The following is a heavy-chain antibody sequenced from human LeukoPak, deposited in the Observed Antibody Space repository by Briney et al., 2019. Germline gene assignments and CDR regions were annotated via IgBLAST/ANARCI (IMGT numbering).Heavy chain of an antibody. J-gene: IGHJ4*02. CDR3: ARDLSGCSGGSCYFDY. CDR2: INPNSGGT. V-gene: IGHV1-2*02. D-gene: IGHD2-15*01. CDR1: GYTFTGYY. Sequence: GASVKVSCKASGYTFTGYYMHWVRQAPGQGLEWMGWINPNSGGTNYAQKFQGRVTMTRDTPISTAYMELSRLRSDDTAVYYCARDLSGCSGGSCYFDYWGQGILVTVSS.